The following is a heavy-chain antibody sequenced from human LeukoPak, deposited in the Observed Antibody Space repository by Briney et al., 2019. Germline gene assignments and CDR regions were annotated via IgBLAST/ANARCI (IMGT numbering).Heavy chain of an antibody. D-gene: IGHD3-10*01. CDR2: IHPGRGDT. Sequence: EASVKVSCKALGYTFTDHYFHWLRQAPGQGIEWMGWIHPGRGDTNIAQKFQGRVSMTRDTSISTAYMELSRLRSDDTAVYYCARVLWFGELWGAFHIWGQGTMVTVSS. J-gene: IGHJ3*02. V-gene: IGHV1-2*02. CDR3: ARVLWFGELWGAFHI. CDR1: GYTFTDHY.